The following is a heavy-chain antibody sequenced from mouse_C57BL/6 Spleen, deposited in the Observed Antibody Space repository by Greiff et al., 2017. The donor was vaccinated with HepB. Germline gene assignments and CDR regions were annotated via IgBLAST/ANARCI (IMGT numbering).Heavy chain of an antibody. CDR2: IYPGAGDT. CDR1: GYAFSSSW. J-gene: IGHJ4*01. Sequence: VQLQESGPELVKPGASVKLSCKASGYAFSSSWMNWVKQRPGKGLEWIGRIYPGAGDTNYNGKFKGKATLTADKSSSTAYMQLSSLTSEDSAVYYCARRALTTVVAPNAMDYWGQGTSVTVSS. CDR3: ARRALTTVVAPNAMDY. V-gene: IGHV1-82*01. D-gene: IGHD1-1*01.